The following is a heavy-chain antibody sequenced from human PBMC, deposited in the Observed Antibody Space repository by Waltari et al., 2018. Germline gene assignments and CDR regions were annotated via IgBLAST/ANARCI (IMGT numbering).Heavy chain of an antibody. V-gene: IGHV3-30*01. Sequence: QVQLVESGGGVVQPGRSLRLSCAASGFTFSSYAMHWVRQAPGKGLEWGAVISYDGSNKYYADSVKGRFTISRDNSKNTLYLQMNSLRAEDTAVYYCARDTGYWGQGTLVTVSS. CDR1: GFTFSSYA. CDR2: ISYDGSNK. J-gene: IGHJ4*02. CDR3: ARDTGY. D-gene: IGHD2-8*02.